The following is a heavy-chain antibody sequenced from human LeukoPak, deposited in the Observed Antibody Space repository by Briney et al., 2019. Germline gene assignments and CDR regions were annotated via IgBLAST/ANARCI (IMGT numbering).Heavy chain of an antibody. CDR1: GYTFTRYA. J-gene: IGHJ4*02. D-gene: IGHD3-10*01. CDR2: MNPNSGIT. V-gene: IGHV1-8*01. CDR3: ASSLSGGYDY. Sequence: APVKVSCKASGYTFTRYAINWVRQATGHGLEWMGWMNPNSGITGYAQNIQGRVTMTRNTSISTAYMELSSLRSEDTAVYYCASSLSGGYDYWGQGTLVSVSS.